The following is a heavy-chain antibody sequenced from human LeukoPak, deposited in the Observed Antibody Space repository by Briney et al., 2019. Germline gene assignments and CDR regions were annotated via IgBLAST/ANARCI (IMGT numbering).Heavy chain of an antibody. J-gene: IGHJ4*02. CDR3: ARNTDY. Sequence: SGPTLVNPTQTLTLTCTFSGFSLSSSGMRVSWIRQPPGKALEWLARIDWADDKFYTTSLKTRRTISKDTSKNQVVLTMTNLDPVDTATYYCARNTDYWGQGTLVTASS. CDR1: GFSLSSSGMR. CDR2: IDWADDK. V-gene: IGHV2-70*04. D-gene: IGHD5-18*01.